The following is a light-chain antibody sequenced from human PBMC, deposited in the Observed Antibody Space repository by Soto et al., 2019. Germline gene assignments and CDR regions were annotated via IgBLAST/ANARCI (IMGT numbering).Light chain of an antibody. Sequence: QPVLTQPPSASGTPGQRVTISCSGSSSNIGSNTVNWYQQLPGTAPKLLIYSNNQRPSGVPDRFSGSKSGTSASLAISGLQSEDEADYYCAAWDDSPKGDVLGTGTKLTVL. V-gene: IGLV1-44*01. CDR2: SNN. J-gene: IGLJ1*01. CDR3: AAWDDSPKGDV. CDR1: SSNIGSNT.